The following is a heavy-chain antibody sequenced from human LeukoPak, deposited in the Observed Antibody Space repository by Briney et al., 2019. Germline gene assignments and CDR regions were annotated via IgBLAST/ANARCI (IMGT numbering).Heavy chain of an antibody. Sequence: GGSLRLSCAASGFTFSNYWMSWVRQAPGKGLEWVANIKQDGSEKYYVDSVKGRFTISRDNAKNSLYLQMNSLRAEDTAVYYCARTGYSSSWYGYYYYYYMDVWGKGTTVTVSS. J-gene: IGHJ6*03. CDR2: IKQDGSEK. CDR1: GFTFSNYW. D-gene: IGHD6-13*01. CDR3: ARTGYSSSWYGYYYYYYMDV. V-gene: IGHV3-7*01.